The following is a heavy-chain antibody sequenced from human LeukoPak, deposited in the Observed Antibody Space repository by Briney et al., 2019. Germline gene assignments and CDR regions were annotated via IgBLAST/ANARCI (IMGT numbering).Heavy chain of an antibody. D-gene: IGHD2-2*01. Sequence: GASVKVSCKASGGTFSSYAISWVRQAPGQGLEWMGGIIPIFGTANYAQKFQGRVTITTDESTSTAYMELSSLRSEDTAVYYCASGYCSSTSCYPDAGYWGQGTLVTVSS. CDR2: IIPIFGTA. J-gene: IGHJ4*02. CDR3: ASGYCSSTSCYPDAGY. CDR1: GGTFSSYA. V-gene: IGHV1-69*05.